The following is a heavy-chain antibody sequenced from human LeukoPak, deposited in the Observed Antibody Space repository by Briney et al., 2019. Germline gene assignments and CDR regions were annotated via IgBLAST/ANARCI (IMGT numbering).Heavy chain of an antibody. V-gene: IGHV4-4*07. J-gene: IGHJ5*02. CDR3: ARDSFYGSGRYHFDP. CDR2: IYTTGNT. CDR1: GGSISSYY. Sequence: PSETLSLTCTVSGGSISSYYWSWIRQPAGKGLEWIGRIYTTGNTNYNPSLKSRVTMSVDTSKNQFSLKVTSVTAADTAVYYCARDSFYGSGRYHFDPWGQGTLVTVSS. D-gene: IGHD3-10*01.